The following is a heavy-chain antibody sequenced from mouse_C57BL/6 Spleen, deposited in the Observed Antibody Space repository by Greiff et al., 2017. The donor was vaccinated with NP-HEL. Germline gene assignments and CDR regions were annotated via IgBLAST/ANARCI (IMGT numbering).Heavy chain of an antibody. D-gene: IGHD1-1*01. CDR1: GYSITSGYY. V-gene: IGHV3-6*01. CDR3: ARKYYAGAY. Sequence: EVQLQESGPGLVKPSQSLSLTCSVTGYSITSGYYWNWIRQFPGNKLEWMGYISYDGSNNYNPSLKNRISITRDTSKNQFFLKLNSVTTEDTATYYCARKYYAGAYWGQGTLVTVSA. J-gene: IGHJ3*01. CDR2: ISYDGSN.